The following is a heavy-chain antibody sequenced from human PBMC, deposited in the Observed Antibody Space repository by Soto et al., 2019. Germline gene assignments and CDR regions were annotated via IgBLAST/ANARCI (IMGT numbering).Heavy chain of an antibody. CDR2: ISSSSSAI. D-gene: IGHD6-13*01. Sequence: GGSLRLSCAASGFTFSSYTMNWVRQAPGKGLEWVSYISSSSSAIYYADSVKGRFTISRDNAKSSLYLQMNGLRDEDTAVYYCARDQLSTSSSWYPFDSWGQGTLVTVSS. J-gene: IGHJ4*02. CDR3: ARDQLSTSSSWYPFDS. CDR1: GFTFSSYT. V-gene: IGHV3-48*02.